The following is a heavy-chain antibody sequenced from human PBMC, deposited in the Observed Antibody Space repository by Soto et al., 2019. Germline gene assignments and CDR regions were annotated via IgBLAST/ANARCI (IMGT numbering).Heavy chain of an antibody. Sequence: ASVKVSCKASGYTFTSYGISWVRQAPGQGLEWMGWISAYNGNTNYAQKLQSRVTMTTDTSTSTAYMELRSLRSDDTAVYYCARDRGSSTSCFPKGPWGKGTLVPVAS. CDR3: ARDRGSSTSCFPKGP. CDR1: GYTFTSYG. V-gene: IGHV1-18*01. CDR2: ISAYNGNT. J-gene: IGHJ5*02. D-gene: IGHD2-2*01.